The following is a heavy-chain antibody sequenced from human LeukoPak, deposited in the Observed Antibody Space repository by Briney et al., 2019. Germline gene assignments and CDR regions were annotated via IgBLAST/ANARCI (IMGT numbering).Heavy chain of an antibody. V-gene: IGHV3-48*03. CDR3: ARTVTGIGY. Sequence: GGSLRLSGAASGFTFSSYEMNWVRQAPGKGLEWVSHISSSGSTIYYTDSVKGRFTISRDNSKNSLYMQMNSLRAEDTAIYYCARTVTGIGYWGQGTLVTVSS. D-gene: IGHD4-17*01. CDR1: GFTFSSYE. J-gene: IGHJ4*02. CDR2: ISSSGSTI.